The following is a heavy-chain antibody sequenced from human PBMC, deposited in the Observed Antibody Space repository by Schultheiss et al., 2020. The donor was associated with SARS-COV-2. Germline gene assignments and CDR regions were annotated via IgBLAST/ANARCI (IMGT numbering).Heavy chain of an antibody. CDR3: ARDGLWVTTTDY. V-gene: IGHV3-23*01. CDR2: ISWDGGST. CDR1: GFTFSSYA. D-gene: IGHD4-17*01. J-gene: IGHJ4*02. Sequence: GGSLRLSCAASGFTFSSYAMSWVRQAPGKGLEWVSLISWDGGSTYYADSVKGRFSISRDNSKNTLYLQMNSLRAEDTAVYYCARDGLWVTTTDYWGQGTLVTVSS.